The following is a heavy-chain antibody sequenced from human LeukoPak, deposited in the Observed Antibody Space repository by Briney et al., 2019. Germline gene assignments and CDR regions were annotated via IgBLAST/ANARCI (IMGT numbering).Heavy chain of an antibody. J-gene: IGHJ4*02. CDR1: GYSFTTYW. CDR3: ARRRDLYSGSYYPFDY. V-gene: IGHV5-51*01. CDR2: IYPGDSET. D-gene: IGHD1-26*01. Sequence: GESLKISCLGSGYSFTTYWIGWVRQMPGKGLEWMGIIYPGDSETRYSPSFQGQVTISADKSISTAYLQWSSLKASDTAMYYCARRRDLYSGSYYPFDYWGQGTLVTVSS.